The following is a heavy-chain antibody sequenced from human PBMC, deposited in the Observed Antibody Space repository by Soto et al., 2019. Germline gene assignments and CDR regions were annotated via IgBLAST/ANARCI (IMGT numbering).Heavy chain of an antibody. CDR2: IYHSGST. CDR3: ARVRTWVVTPGYFDY. Sequence: QVQLQESGPGLVKPSGTLSLTCAVSGGSISSSNWWSWVRQPPGKGLEWFGEIYHSGSTNYNQSLKGRVTISVDKSKNQFSLKLSSVTAADTAVYYCARVRTWVVTPGYFDYWGQGTLVTVSS. CDR1: GGSISSSNW. D-gene: IGHD2-21*02. V-gene: IGHV4-4*02. J-gene: IGHJ4*02.